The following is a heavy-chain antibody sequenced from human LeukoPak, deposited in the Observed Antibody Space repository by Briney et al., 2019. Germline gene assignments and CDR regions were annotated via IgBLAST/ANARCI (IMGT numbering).Heavy chain of an antibody. CDR3: ARWLLLEGFDY. D-gene: IGHD3-3*01. CDR2: IYTSGST. V-gene: IGHV4-61*02. CDR1: GGSISSGSYY. Sequence: PSQTLSLTCTVSGGSISSGSYYWSWIRQPAGKGLEWIGRIYTSGSTNYNPSLKSRVTISVDTSKNQFSLKLSSVTAADTAVYYCARWLLLEGFDYWGQGTLVTVSS. J-gene: IGHJ4*02.